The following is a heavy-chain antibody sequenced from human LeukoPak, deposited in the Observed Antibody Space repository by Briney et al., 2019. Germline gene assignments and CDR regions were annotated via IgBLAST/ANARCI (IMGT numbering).Heavy chain of an antibody. D-gene: IGHD3-22*01. J-gene: IGHJ3*01. V-gene: IGHV4-39*01. CDR1: GVSISSTSYY. CDR3: AKAGVRYFDSSGLYAFDF. CDR2: IYYSGST. Sequence: SETLSLTCAVSGVSISSTSYYWAWIRQPPGRGLEWIGTIYYSGSTYHNPSLKSRVTMSVDTSRNQFSLKLSSVEAADTAVYYCAKAGVRYFDSSGLYAFDFWGQGTTVTVSS.